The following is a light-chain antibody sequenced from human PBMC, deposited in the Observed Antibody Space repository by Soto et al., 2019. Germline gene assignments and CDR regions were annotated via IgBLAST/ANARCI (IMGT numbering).Light chain of an antibody. Sequence: DIQMTQSPSSLSASVGDRVTITCRASQSISSYLNWYQQKPGKPPKLLIYDASSLESGVPSRFSGSGSGTEFTLTISSLQPDDFATYYCQHYNSYSEAFGQGTKVDIK. J-gene: IGKJ1*01. CDR3: QHYNSYSEA. CDR2: DAS. CDR1: QSISSY. V-gene: IGKV1-5*01.